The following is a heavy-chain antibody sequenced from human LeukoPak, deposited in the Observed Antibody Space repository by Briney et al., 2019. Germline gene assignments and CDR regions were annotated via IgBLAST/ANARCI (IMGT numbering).Heavy chain of an antibody. D-gene: IGHD3-10*01. CDR2: IYYSGST. Sequence: PSETLSLTCTVSGGSISSYYWSWIRQPPGKGLEGIGYIYYSGSTNYNPSLKSRVTISVDTSKNQFSLKLSSVTAADTAVYYCARSPIGYYGSSDAFDIWGQGTMVTVSS. J-gene: IGHJ3*02. CDR3: ARSPIGYYGSSDAFDI. CDR1: GGSISSYY. V-gene: IGHV4-59*01.